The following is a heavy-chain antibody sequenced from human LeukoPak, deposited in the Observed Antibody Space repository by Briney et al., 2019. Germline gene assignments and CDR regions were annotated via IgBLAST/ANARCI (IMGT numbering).Heavy chain of an antibody. J-gene: IGHJ4*02. CDR1: GYRFTSYW. Sequence: GESLKISCKGSGYRFTSYWIGWVRQIPGKGLEWMAIIYSADADIRYSPSFQGQVTISADKSISTAYLQWSSLKASDTAMYYCARSLTAAAGDYWGQGTLVTVSS. CDR2: IYSADADI. V-gene: IGHV5-51*01. CDR3: ARSLTAAAGDY. D-gene: IGHD6-25*01.